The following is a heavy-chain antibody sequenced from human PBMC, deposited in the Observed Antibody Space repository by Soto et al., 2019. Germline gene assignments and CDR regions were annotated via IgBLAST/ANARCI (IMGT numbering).Heavy chain of an antibody. Sequence: SATLSLTCTCSGYSISSGYYCGWIRQPPGKGLEWIGSIYHSGNTYYNPSLKSRVTISVDTSKNHFSLKLSSVTAADTAGYYFARSRIVVAGTSVDYRGQGTLVTVSS. CDR1: GYSISSGYY. D-gene: IGHD6-19*01. V-gene: IGHV4-38-2*02. J-gene: IGHJ4*02. CDR3: ARSRIVVAGTSVDY. CDR2: IYHSGNT.